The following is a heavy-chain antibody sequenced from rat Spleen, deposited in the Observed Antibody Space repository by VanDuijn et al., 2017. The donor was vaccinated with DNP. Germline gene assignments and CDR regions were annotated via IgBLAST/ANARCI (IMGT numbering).Heavy chain of an antibody. CDR3: TRVGDYHDGGDWDVLDA. CDR1: GFTFSNYW. Sequence: EVQLVESGGGLVQPGRSLKLSCVASGFTFSNYWMYWIRQVPGKGLEWIASITGGGGTTSYPDSVKGRFTVSRDDVKNTLYLQMNSLRSEDTATYYCTRVGDYHDGGDWDVLDAWGQGTLVTVSS. CDR2: ITGGGGTT. V-gene: IGHV5-31*01. J-gene: IGHJ3*01. D-gene: IGHD1-12*02.